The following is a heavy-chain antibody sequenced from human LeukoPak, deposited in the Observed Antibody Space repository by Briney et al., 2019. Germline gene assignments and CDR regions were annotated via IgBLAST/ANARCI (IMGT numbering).Heavy chain of an antibody. D-gene: IGHD1-7*01. CDR1: GFTLSSYE. V-gene: IGHV3-48*03. CDR3: ARFQLELRIYYYGMDV. CDR2: ISSSGSTI. Sequence: PGGSLRLSCAASGFTLSSYEMNWVRQAPGKGLGWVSYISSSGSTIYYADSVKGRFTISRDNAKNSLYLQMTSLRAEDTAVYYCARFQLELRIYYYGMDVWGQGTTVTVSS. J-gene: IGHJ6*02.